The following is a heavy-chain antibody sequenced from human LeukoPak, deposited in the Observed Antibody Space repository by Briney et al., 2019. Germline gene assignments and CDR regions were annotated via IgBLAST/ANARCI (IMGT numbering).Heavy chain of an antibody. Sequence: GGSLRLSCAASGFTFSSYSMNWVRQAPGKGLEWVSSISSSSGYIYYADSVKGRFTISRDNAKNSLYLQMNSLRAEDTAVYYCARKVYGSGSYYADYFDYWGQGTLVTVSS. J-gene: IGHJ4*02. CDR1: GFTFSSYS. D-gene: IGHD3-10*01. V-gene: IGHV3-21*01. CDR3: ARKVYGSGSYYADYFDY. CDR2: ISSSSGYI.